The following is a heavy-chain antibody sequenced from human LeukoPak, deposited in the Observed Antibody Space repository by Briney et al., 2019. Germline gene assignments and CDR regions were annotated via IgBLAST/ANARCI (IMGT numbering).Heavy chain of an antibody. D-gene: IGHD3-10*01. Sequence: GGSLRLSCAASGFTVSSNYMSWVRQAPGKGLEWVSVIYSGGSTYYADSVKGRFTISRDNSKSTLCIQMSSLRAEDTAVYYCARAKPKNMVRGLIMRRESRYYFDYWGQGTLVTVSS. CDR1: GFTVSSNY. CDR2: IYSGGST. V-gene: IGHV3-53*01. CDR3: ARAKPKNMVRGLIMRRESRYYFDY. J-gene: IGHJ4*02.